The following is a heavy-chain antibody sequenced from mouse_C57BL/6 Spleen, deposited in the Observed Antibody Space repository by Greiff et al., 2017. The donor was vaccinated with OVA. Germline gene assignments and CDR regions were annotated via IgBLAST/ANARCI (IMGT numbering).Heavy chain of an antibody. Sequence: QVQLQQSGAELVKPGASVKISCKASGYAFSSYWMNWVKQRPGKGLEWIGQIYPGDGDTNYNGKFKGKATLTADKSSSTAYMQLSSLTSEDSAVYFCARRDYYGSSFQAWFAYWGQGTLVTVSA. CDR1: GYAFSSYW. CDR3: ARRDYYGSSFQAWFAY. CDR2: IYPGDGDT. D-gene: IGHD1-1*01. J-gene: IGHJ3*01. V-gene: IGHV1-80*01.